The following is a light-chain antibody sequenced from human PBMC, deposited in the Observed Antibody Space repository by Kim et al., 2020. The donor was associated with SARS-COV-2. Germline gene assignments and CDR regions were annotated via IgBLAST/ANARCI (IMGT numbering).Light chain of an antibody. CDR1: NIVTKD. CDR3: QVWDSSTWV. CDR2: SDT. J-gene: IGLJ3*02. Sequence: SVALGPAARITCGGNNIVTKDVPCYQQKPGQAPVLVMYSDTNRPSGLPERFSGSNSGNTATLTIGRAQAGDEADYYCQVWDSSTWVFGGGTQLTVL. V-gene: IGLV3-9*01.